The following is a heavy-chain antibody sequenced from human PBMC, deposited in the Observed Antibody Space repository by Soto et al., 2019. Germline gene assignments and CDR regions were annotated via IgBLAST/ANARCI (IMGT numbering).Heavy chain of an antibody. Sequence: SETLSLTCTVSGGSISSYYWSWIWQPPGKGLEWIGYIYYSGSTNYNPSLKSRVTISVDTSKNQFSLKLSSVTAADTAVYYCARGFRGWLDYWGQGTLVTVSS. V-gene: IGHV4-59*01. D-gene: IGHD3-10*01. CDR2: IYYSGST. J-gene: IGHJ4*02. CDR1: GGSISSYY. CDR3: ARGFRGWLDY.